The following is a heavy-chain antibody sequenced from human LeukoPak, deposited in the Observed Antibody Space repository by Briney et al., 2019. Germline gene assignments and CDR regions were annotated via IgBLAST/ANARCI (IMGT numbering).Heavy chain of an antibody. V-gene: IGHV1-3*01. Sequence: GASVKVSCKASGYTFTSNPMYWVRQAPGQRLEWMGWINVGNGNTKYSQNLQDRVTITRDTSTSTVYMDLSSLTSEDTAVYYCARAPRNSSTMLDYWGQGTLVTVSS. J-gene: IGHJ4*02. CDR3: ARAPRNSSTMLDY. D-gene: IGHD6-13*01. CDR2: INVGNGNT. CDR1: GYTFTSNP.